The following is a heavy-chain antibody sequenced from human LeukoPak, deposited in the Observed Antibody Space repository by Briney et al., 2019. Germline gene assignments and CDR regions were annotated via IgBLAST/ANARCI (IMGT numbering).Heavy chain of an antibody. CDR2: IYYSGST. D-gene: IGHD6-19*01. V-gene: IGHV4-39*01. CDR3: ARMYNSQGTFDY. CDR1: GGSVSHSSYY. Sequence: SETLSLTCTVSGGSVSHSSYYWGWIRQPPGKGLEWIGSIYYSGSTYDNPSLKSRATISVDTSKNEFSLKLSSVTAADTAVYYCARMYNSQGTFDYWGQGTLVSVSS. J-gene: IGHJ4*02.